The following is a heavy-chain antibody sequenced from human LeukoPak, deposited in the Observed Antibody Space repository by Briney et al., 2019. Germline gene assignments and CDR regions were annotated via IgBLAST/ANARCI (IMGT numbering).Heavy chain of an antibody. J-gene: IGHJ5*02. CDR1: GGSISSGSYY. Sequence: SQTLSLTCTVSGGSISSGSYYWSWIRQPAGKGLEWIGRIYTSGSTNYNPSLKSRVTISVDTSKNQFSLKLSSVTAADTAVYYCARDPGILWFDPWGQGTLVTVSS. V-gene: IGHV4-61*02. D-gene: IGHD1-1*01. CDR3: ARDPGILWFDP. CDR2: IYTSGST.